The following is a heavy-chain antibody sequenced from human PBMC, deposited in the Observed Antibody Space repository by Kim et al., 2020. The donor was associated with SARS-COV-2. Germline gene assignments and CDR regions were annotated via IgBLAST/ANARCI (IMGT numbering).Heavy chain of an antibody. V-gene: IGHV4-59*08. CDR3: ASSDSSGWYYFDY. CDR1: GGSISSYY. J-gene: IGHJ4*02. Sequence: SETLSLTCTVSGGSISSYYWSWIRQPPGKGLEWIGYIYYSGSTNYNPSPKSRVTISVDTSKNQFSLKLSSVTAADTAVYYCASSDSSGWYYFDYWGQGTLVTVSS. CDR2: IYYSGST. D-gene: IGHD6-19*01.